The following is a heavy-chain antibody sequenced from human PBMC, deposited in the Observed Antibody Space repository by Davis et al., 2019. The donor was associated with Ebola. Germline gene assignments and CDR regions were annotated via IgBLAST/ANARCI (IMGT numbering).Heavy chain of an antibody. J-gene: IGHJ6*02. CDR1: GFTFSSYW. CDR3: AKDMWVGRGSRLWNGMDV. Sequence: SLKISCAASGFTFSSYWMHWVRQAPGKGLEWVSGISWNSGSIGYADSVKGRFTISRDNAKNSLYLQMNSLRAEDTALYYCAKDMWVGRGSRLWNGMDVWGQGTTVTVSS. V-gene: IGHV3-9*01. D-gene: IGHD3-10*01. CDR2: ISWNSGSI.